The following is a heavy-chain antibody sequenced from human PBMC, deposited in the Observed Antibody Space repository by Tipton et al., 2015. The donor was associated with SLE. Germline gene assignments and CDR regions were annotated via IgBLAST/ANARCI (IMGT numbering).Heavy chain of an antibody. V-gene: IGHV4-38-2*01. Sequence: TLSLTCAVSAYSFSRGYYWGWIRQPPGKGLEWIGYIYYSGSTNYNPSLKSRVTISVDTSKNQFSLKLSSVTAADTALYYCARGQKQWLLRGLQYWGQGSLVTVSS. CDR1: AYSFSRGYY. D-gene: IGHD6-19*01. CDR2: IYYSGST. J-gene: IGHJ4*02. CDR3: ARGQKQWLLRGLQY.